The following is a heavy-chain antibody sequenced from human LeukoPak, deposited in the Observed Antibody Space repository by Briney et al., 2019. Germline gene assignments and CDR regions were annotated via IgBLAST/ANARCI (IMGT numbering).Heavy chain of an antibody. CDR2: IWYDGSNK. Sequence: PGGSLRPSCAASGFTFSNYGMHWVRQAPGKGLEWVAVIWYDGSNKYYADSVKGRFTISRDNSKTTLYLQMNSLRAEDTAVYYCARVWQDYSGVDYWGQGTLVTVSS. CDR3: ARVWQDYSGVDY. J-gene: IGHJ4*02. CDR1: GFTFSNYG. V-gene: IGHV3-33*01. D-gene: IGHD2-21*01.